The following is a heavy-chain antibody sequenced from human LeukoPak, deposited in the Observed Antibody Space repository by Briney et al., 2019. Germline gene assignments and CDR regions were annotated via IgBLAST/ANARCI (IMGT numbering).Heavy chain of an antibody. D-gene: IGHD6-13*01. CDR2: IYYSGTP. V-gene: IGHV4-59*08. J-gene: IGHJ4*02. CDR1: GGSISSYY. CDR3: ARPSSRSPYYFDY. Sequence: SETLSLTCTVSGGSISSYYWSWIRQPPGKGLDWIGYIYYSGTPNSNPSLKSRITISVDTSKNQFSLNLSSVTAADTAVYYCARPSSRSPYYFDYWGQGTLVTVSS.